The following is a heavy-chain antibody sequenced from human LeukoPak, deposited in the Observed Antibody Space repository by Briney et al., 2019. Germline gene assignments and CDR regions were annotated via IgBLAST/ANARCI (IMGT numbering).Heavy chain of an antibody. V-gene: IGHV3-48*03. J-gene: IGHJ5*02. CDR1: GFTFSSYE. CDR2: ISSSDTTI. CDR3: ARDLAAAGTWFDP. Sequence: GGSLRLSCAASGFTFSSYEMTWVRQAPGKGLEWVSNISSSDTTIHYADSVKGRFTISRDNSKNTLYLQMNSLRAEDTAVYYCARDLAAAGTWFDPWGQGTLVTVSS. D-gene: IGHD6-13*01.